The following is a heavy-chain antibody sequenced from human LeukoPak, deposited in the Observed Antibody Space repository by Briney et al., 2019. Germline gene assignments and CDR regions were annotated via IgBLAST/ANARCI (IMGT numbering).Heavy chain of an antibody. V-gene: IGHV4-59*12. CDR3: ARVKRSSGFPSGY. Sequence: SETLSLTCTVSGGSISSYYWSWIRQPPGKGLEWIGYIYYSGSTNYNPSLKSRVTISVDTSKNQFSLKLSSVTAADTAVYYCARVKRSSGFPSGYWGQGTLVTVSS. CDR1: GGSISSYY. CDR2: IYYSGST. J-gene: IGHJ4*02. D-gene: IGHD1-1*01.